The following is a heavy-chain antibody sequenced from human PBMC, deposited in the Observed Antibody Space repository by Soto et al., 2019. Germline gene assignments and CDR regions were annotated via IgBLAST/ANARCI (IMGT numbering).Heavy chain of an antibody. CDR3: ARGPSRLRARLRVSWFDP. CDR1: GYTFTSYD. Sequence: ASVKVSCKASGYTFTSYDINWVRQATGQGLEWMGWMNPNGGNTGYAQKFQGRVTMTRNTSISTAYMELSSLRSEDTAVYYCARGPSRLRARLRVSWFDPWGQGTLVTVSS. J-gene: IGHJ5*02. CDR2: MNPNGGNT. D-gene: IGHD6-6*01. V-gene: IGHV1-8*01.